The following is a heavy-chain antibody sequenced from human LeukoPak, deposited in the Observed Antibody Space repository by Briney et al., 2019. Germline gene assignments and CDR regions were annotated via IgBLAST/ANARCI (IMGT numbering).Heavy chain of an antibody. Sequence: ASVKVSCKASGYTFTRNTINWVRQAPGQGLEWKGWVNTNTGNPTYAQGFTGRFVFSSDTSVNTAYLQIGSLKAEDTAVYYCVTNFDSSGYFGYWGQGTLVTVSS. D-gene: IGHD3-22*01. J-gene: IGHJ4*02. CDR1: GYTFTRNT. CDR2: VNTNTGNP. V-gene: IGHV7-4-1*01. CDR3: VTNFDSSGYFGY.